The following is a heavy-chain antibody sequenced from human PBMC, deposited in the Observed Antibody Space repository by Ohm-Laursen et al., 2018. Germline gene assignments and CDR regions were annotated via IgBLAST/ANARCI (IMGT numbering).Heavy chain of an antibody. D-gene: IGHD4-23*01. CDR3: ARTGGYGGNSNWFDP. V-gene: IGHV4-31*01. J-gene: IGHJ5*02. CDR1: GGSISSGGYY. Sequence: SQTLSLTCTVSGGSISSGGYYWSWIRQHPGKGLEWIGYIYYSGSTYYNLSLKSLVTISVDTSKNQFSLKLSSVTAADTAVYYCARTGGYGGNSNWFDPWGQGTLVTVSS. CDR2: IYYSGST.